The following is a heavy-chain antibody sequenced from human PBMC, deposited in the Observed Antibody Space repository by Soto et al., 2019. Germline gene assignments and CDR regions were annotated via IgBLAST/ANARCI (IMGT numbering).Heavy chain of an antibody. CDR2: ISGSGGST. D-gene: IGHD2-15*01. CDR3: AKAQRTYCSGGSCYESRAYYYMDV. J-gene: IGHJ6*03. Sequence: GGSLRLSCAASGFTFSSYAMSWVRQAPGKGLEWVSAISGSGGSTYYADSVKGRFTISRDNSKNTLYLQMNSLRAEDTAVYYCAKAQRTYCSGGSCYESRAYYYMDVWGKGTTVTVSS. V-gene: IGHV3-23*01. CDR1: GFTFSSYA.